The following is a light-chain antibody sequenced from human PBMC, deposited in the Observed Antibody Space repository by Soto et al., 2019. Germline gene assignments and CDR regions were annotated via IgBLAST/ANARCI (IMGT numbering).Light chain of an antibody. CDR1: QSVGSY. Sequence: EIMMTQSPATLSVSPGERATLSCRASQSVGSYLAWYHQKHGQAPRLLIYDASNRATGIPARFSGSGSGTDFTLTISSLEPEDFAVYYCQQRSSWPAITFGQGTRLEIK. J-gene: IGKJ5*01. CDR2: DAS. CDR3: QQRSSWPAIT. V-gene: IGKV3-11*01.